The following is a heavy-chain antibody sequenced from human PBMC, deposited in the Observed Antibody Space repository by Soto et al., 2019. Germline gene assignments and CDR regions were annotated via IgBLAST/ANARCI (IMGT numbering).Heavy chain of an antibody. D-gene: IGHD2-8*02. Sequence: HEHLVQSGAEVKRPGASLKVSCKASGYSFTGYYIHWVRQAPGQGLEWMGWINPDSGATNYAQNFQGSVTLTSDTSISTASMDLTSLTSDDTAVYYWARGDYGTGGYPFPYFDYWGQGTLVIVSS. CDR3: ARGDYGTGGYPFPYFDY. J-gene: IGHJ4*02. CDR2: INPDSGAT. CDR1: GYSFTGYY. V-gene: IGHV1-2*02.